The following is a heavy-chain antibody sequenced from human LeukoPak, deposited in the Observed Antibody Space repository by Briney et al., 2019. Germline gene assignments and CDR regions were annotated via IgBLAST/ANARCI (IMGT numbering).Heavy chain of an antibody. Sequence: GEPLKISCKASGYSFTSHWIGWVRQMPGKGLEWMGIIYPGDSDTRYSPSFQGQVTISADKSISTAYLQWSTLQAPDTAMYYCARGDNSGWYFFDYWGQGTLVTVSS. J-gene: IGHJ4*02. CDR3: ARGDNSGWYFFDY. D-gene: IGHD6-19*01. V-gene: IGHV5-51*01. CDR1: GYSFTSHW. CDR2: IYPGDSDT.